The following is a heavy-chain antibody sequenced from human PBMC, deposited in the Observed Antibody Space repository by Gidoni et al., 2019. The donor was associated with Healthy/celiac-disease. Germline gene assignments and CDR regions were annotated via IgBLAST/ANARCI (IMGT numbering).Heavy chain of an antibody. CDR1: GFTFSSYS. Sequence: EVQLVESGGGLVQPGGSLRLSCAASGFTFSSYSMNWVRQAPGKGLEWVSYISSRSITIYYADSVKGRFTISRDNAKNSLYLQMNSLRDEDTAVYYCARDRSGYTYGHDRIDYWGQGTLVTVSS. CDR2: ISSRSITI. V-gene: IGHV3-48*02. J-gene: IGHJ4*02. CDR3: ARDRSGYTYGHDRIDY. D-gene: IGHD5-18*01.